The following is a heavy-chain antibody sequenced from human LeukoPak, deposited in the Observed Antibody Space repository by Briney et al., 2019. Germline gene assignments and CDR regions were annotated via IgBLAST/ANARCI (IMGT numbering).Heavy chain of an antibody. V-gene: IGHV3-48*01. J-gene: IGHJ6*02. CDR3: ARTYYYGSGSYYPGMDV. CDR1: GFTLNSYS. D-gene: IGHD3-10*01. Sequence: GGSLRLSCAASGFTLNSYSMNWVRQAPGKGLEWVSYISSSSSTIYYADSVKGRFTISRDNAKNSLYLQMNSLRAEDTAVYYCARTYYYGSGSYYPGMDVWGQGTTVTVSS. CDR2: ISSSSSTI.